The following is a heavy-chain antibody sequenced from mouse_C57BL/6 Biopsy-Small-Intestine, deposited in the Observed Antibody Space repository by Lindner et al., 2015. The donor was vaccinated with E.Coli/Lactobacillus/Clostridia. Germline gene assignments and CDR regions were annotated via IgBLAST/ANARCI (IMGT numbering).Heavy chain of an antibody. Sequence: VQLQESGPELVKPGASVKMSCKASGYTFTDYYINWVKQSHEKSLEWIGRVNPINGNTRYNQKFKGKATLTVDKSLNTAYMQLDSLTSEDSAVFYCVRVYNNALRYWGQGTTLTVSS. V-gene: IGHV1-19*01. J-gene: IGHJ2*01. CDR1: GYTFTDYY. CDR2: VNPINGNT. CDR3: VRVYNNALRY. D-gene: IGHD1-3*01.